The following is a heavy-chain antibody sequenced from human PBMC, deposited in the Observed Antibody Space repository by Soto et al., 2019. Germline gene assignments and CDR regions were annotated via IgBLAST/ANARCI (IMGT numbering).Heavy chain of an antibody. CDR1: GFTFSSYG. V-gene: IGHV3-33*01. D-gene: IGHD3-3*01. Sequence: GGSLRLSCAASGFTFSSYGMHWVRQAPGKGLEWVAVIWYDGSNKYYADSVKGRFTISRDNSKNTLYLQMNSPRAEDTAVYYCARDGARFSTVFDYWGQGTLVTVSS. CDR2: IWYDGSNK. J-gene: IGHJ4*02. CDR3: ARDGARFSTVFDY.